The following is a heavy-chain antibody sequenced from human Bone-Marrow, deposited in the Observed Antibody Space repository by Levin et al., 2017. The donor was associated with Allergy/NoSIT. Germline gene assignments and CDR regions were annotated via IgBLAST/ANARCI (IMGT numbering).Heavy chain of an antibody. Sequence: SQTLSLTCAVYGGSFSGYYWSWIRQPPGKGLEWIGEINHSGSTNYNPSLKSRVTISVDTSKNQFSLKLSSVTAADTAVYYCARGGGSSCLGPWGQGTLVTVSS. V-gene: IGHV4-34*01. CDR2: INHSGST. J-gene: IGHJ5*02. CDR1: GGSFSGYY. CDR3: ARGGGSSCLGP. D-gene: IGHD6-13*01.